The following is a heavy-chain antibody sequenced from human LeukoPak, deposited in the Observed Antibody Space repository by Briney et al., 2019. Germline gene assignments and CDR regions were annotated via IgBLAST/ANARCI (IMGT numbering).Heavy chain of an antibody. D-gene: IGHD2-15*01. CDR2: IYYSGST. J-gene: IGHJ4*02. V-gene: IGHV4-59*01. CDR3: ASDGSGGSWDYFDY. CDR1: GGTISSYY. Sequence: PSETLSLTCTVSGGTISSYYWSWIRQPPGKGLEWIGDIYYSGSTIYNPALQSRDTISVATSKNQFSLKLSSVTAADTAVYYCASDGSGGSWDYFDYWGQGTLVTVSS.